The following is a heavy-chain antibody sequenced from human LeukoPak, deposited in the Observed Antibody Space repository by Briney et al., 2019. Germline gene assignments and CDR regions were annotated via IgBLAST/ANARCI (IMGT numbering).Heavy chain of an antibody. D-gene: IGHD3-3*01. CDR2: ISGSGGNT. CDR3: AKGANYDFWSGYYFDY. Sequence: PGGSLRLSCAASGFTFSSYAMSWVRQAPGKGLEWVSAISGSGGNTYYADSVKGRFTISRDNSKNTLYLQMDSLRAEDTAVYYCAKGANYDFWSGYYFDYWGQGTLVTVSS. V-gene: IGHV3-23*01. J-gene: IGHJ4*02. CDR1: GFTFSSYA.